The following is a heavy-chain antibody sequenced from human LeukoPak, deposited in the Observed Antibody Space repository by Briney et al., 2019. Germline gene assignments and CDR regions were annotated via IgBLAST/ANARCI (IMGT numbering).Heavy chain of an antibody. J-gene: IGHJ4*02. CDR3: ARVSDYSNYFDY. Sequence: GGSLRLSCAASGFTFSTYVIHWVRQTPGKGLEWVALIWHDGSNKYYADSVKGRFTISRDNSKNTLYLQMNSLRAEDTAVYYCARVSDYSNYFDYWGQGTLVTVSS. CDR2: IWHDGSNK. D-gene: IGHD4-11*01. CDR1: GFTFSTYV. V-gene: IGHV3-33*01.